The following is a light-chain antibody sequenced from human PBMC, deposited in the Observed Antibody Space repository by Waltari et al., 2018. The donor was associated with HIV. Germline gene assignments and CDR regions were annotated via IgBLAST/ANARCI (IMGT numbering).Light chain of an antibody. CDR3: AAWDDSLNGVV. J-gene: IGLJ3*02. CDR1: NSNIRSNT. Sequence: QSVLTQPPSASGTPGQRVTISCSGSNSNIRSNTVNWYQQLPGTAPKLLIYTNNQRPSGVPDRFSGSKSGTSASLAISRLQSEYEADYYCAAWDDSLNGVVFGGGTRLTVL. CDR2: TNN. V-gene: IGLV1-44*01.